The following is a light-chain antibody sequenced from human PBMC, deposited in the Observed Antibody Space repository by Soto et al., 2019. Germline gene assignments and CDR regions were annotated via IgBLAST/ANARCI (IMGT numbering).Light chain of an antibody. V-gene: IGLV2-18*02. CDR3: SSYTSTSTYV. J-gene: IGLJ1*01. Sequence: QSVLTQPPSVSGSPGQSVTLSCTGTSSDVGSYNRVSWYQQPPGTAPKLMIYEVSNRPSGVPDRFSGSKSGNTASLTISGLQAEHEADYYCSSYTSTSTYVFGTGTKVTVL. CDR1: SSDVGSYNR. CDR2: EVS.